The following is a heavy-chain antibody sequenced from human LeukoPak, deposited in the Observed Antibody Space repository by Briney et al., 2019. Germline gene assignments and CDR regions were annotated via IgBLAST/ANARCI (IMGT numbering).Heavy chain of an antibody. CDR3: AREDYYGSGSYSPFDY. CDR2: IIPIFGTA. J-gene: IGHJ4*02. V-gene: IGHV1-69*13. CDR1: GGTFSSYA. Sequence: ASVKVSFTASGGTFSSYAISWVRQAPGQGLGWMGGIIPIFGTANYAQKFQGRVTITADESTSTAYMELSSLRSEDTAVYYCAREDYYGSGSYSPFDYWGQGTLVTVSS. D-gene: IGHD3-10*01.